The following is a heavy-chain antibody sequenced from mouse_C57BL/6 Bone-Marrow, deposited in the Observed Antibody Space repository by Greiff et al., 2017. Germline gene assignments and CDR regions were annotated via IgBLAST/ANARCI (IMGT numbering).Heavy chain of an antibody. CDR1: GYTFTSYW. CDR3: AKDDYDYGGFAY. J-gene: IGHJ3*01. CDR2: IHPNSGST. D-gene: IGHD2-4*01. V-gene: IGHV1-64*01. Sequence: QVQLQQPGAELVKPGASVKLSCKASGYTFTSYWMHWVKQRPGQGLEWIGMIHPNSGSTNYNEKFKSKATLTVDKSSSTAYMQLSSLTSEDSAVYYCAKDDYDYGGFAYWGQGTLVTVSA.